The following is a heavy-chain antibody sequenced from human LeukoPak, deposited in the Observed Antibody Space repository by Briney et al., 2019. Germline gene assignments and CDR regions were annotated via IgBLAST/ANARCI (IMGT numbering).Heavy chain of an antibody. J-gene: IGHJ4*02. V-gene: IGHV4-59*08. CDR3: ARVHGDYGSGMAPAPGFDY. Sequence: SETLSLTCTVSGGSISSYYWSWIRQPPGKGLEWIGYIYYSGSTNYNPSLKNRVTISVDTSKNQFSLKLSSVTAADTAVYYCARVHGDYGSGMAPAPGFDYWGQGTLVTVSS. CDR2: IYYSGST. CDR1: GGSISSYY. D-gene: IGHD3-10*01.